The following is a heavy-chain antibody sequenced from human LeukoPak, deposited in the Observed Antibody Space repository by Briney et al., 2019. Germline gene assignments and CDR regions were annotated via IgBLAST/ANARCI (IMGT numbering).Heavy chain of an antibody. J-gene: IGHJ3*02. Sequence: PSETLSLTCTVSGDSLTGYYWGWIRQPPGKGLEWIGSIYYSGSTYYNPSLKSRVTISVDTSKNQFSLKLSSVTAADTAVYYCARDARELDAFDIWGQGTMVTVSS. D-gene: IGHD1-26*01. V-gene: IGHV4-39*07. CDR3: ARDARELDAFDI. CDR1: GDSLTGYY. CDR2: IYYSGST.